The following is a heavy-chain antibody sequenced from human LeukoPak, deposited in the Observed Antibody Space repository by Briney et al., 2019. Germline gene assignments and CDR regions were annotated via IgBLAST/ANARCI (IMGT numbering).Heavy chain of an antibody. J-gene: IGHJ4*02. D-gene: IGHD3-9*01. CDR2: IIPIFGTA. V-gene: IGHV1-69*13. CDR3: ARDGLVLTGYYMPYYFDY. CDR1: GGTFSSYA. Sequence: ASVKVSCKASGGTFSSYAISWVRQAPGQGLEWMGGIIPIFGTANYAQKFQGRVTITADESTSTAYMELSSLRSEDTAVYYCARDGLVLTGYYMPYYFDYWAREPWSPSPQ.